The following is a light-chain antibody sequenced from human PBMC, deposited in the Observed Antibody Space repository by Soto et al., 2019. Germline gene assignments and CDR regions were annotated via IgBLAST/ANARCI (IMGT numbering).Light chain of an antibody. Sequence: QSVLTQPPSVSGAPGQRVTISCTGSSSNIGAGYDVHWYQQLPGPAPKLLISGNGSRPSGVPDRFSGSKSGTSASLAITGLQAEDEADYYCQSYDSSLSGVVFGGGTKLTVL. CDR3: QSYDSSLSGVV. J-gene: IGLJ2*01. CDR2: GNG. V-gene: IGLV1-40*01. CDR1: SSNIGAGYD.